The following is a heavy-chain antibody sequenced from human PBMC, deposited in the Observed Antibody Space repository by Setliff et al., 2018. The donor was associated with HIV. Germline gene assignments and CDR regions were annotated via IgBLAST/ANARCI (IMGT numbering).Heavy chain of an antibody. CDR1: GFTFSNSW. CDR2: INTDGSSA. D-gene: IGHD3-16*01. Sequence: GESLKISCAASGFTFSNSWMHWVRQAPGKGLVWVSRINTDGSSATYADSVKGRFTNSRDNAKNTLYLRMDSLRAEDTAVYYCARGGANPSWFDSWGQGTLVTVSS. J-gene: IGHJ5*01. CDR3: ARGGANPSWFDS. V-gene: IGHV3-74*03.